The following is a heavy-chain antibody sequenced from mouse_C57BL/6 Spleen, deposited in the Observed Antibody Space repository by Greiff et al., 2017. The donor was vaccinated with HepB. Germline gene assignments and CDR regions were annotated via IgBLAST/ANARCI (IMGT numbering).Heavy chain of an antibody. J-gene: IGHJ4*01. V-gene: IGHV5-9-1*02. CDR1: GFTFSSYA. CDR2: ISSGGDYI. Sequence: EVKVVESGEGLVKPGGSLKLSCAASGFTFSSYAMSWVRQTPEKRLEWVAYISSGGDYIYYADTVKGRFTISRVNARNTLYLQMSSLKSEDTAMYYCTRHGNYVMDYWGQGTSVTVSS. D-gene: IGHD2-1*01. CDR3: TRHGNYVMDY.